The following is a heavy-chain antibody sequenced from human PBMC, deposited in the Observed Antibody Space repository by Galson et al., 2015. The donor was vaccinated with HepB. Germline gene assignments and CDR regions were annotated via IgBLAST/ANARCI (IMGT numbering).Heavy chain of an antibody. D-gene: IGHD6-19*01. CDR1: GGTFSSYT. CDR2: IIPVFGTT. V-gene: IGHV1-69*13. CDR3: ARGRYRSDWLWQFDS. J-gene: IGHJ4*02. Sequence: SVKVSCKASGGTFSSYTIGWVRQAPGQGLEWMGGIIPVFGTTTYAQRFQGRISISADASTSTAYVEVSSLRSEDTALYYCARGRYRSDWLWQFDSWGQGTLVTVSS.